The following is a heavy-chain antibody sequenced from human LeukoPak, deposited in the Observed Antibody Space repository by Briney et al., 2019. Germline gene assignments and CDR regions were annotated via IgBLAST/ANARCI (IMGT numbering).Heavy chain of an antibody. Sequence: SATLSLTCTVSGGSISSYYWSWIRPPAGKGLEWIGRIYTSGSTNYNPSLKSRVTMSVDTSKNQFSLKLSSVTAADTAVYYCARADGGVRSREYYYYMDVWGKGTTVTVSS. CDR1: GGSISSYY. V-gene: IGHV4-4*07. D-gene: IGHD3-10*01. J-gene: IGHJ6*03. CDR3: ARADGGVRSREYYYYMDV. CDR2: IYTSGST.